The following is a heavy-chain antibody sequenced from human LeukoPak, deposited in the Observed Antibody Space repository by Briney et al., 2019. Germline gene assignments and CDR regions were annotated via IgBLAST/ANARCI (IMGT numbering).Heavy chain of an antibody. CDR1: GGSISTYY. J-gene: IGHJ4*02. CDR2: IYYSGSA. CDR3: ARGAPSDSSGYRDPSFCH. V-gene: IGHV4-59*01. Sequence: SETLSLTCAVSGGSISTYYVTWIRQPPGKGLEWIGYIYYSGSANYNPSLQSRVTIPVDMSKHQFSVKLTSVTAADTAVYYCARGAPSDSSGYRDPSFCHWGQGTLVTVSS. D-gene: IGHD3-22*01.